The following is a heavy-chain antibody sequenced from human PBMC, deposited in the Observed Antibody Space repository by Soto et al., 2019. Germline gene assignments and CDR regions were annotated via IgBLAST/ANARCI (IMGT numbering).Heavy chain of an antibody. D-gene: IGHD1-1*01. J-gene: IGHJ3*02. CDR2: LYDLDGT. V-gene: IGHV3-53*01. CDR3: ATWHLQEHAYDI. Sequence: GGSLRLSCAAFGFTVSGKKYVAWVRQAPGKGLEWVSALYDLDGTYYADSVKGRFTTSSDSSRTTVYLQMNSLRPDDTAVYSCATWHLQEHAYDIWGQGTMVTGS. CDR1: GFTVSGKKY.